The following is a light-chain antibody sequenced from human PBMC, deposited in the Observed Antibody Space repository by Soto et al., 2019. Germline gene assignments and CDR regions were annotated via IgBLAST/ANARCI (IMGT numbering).Light chain of an antibody. CDR3: QKFNSSPWT. J-gene: IGKJ1*01. Sequence: DIQMTQSPSSLPASVGDRVTITCRASQDISNYVAWYQQKPGQVPKLLIYSASTLHSGVPSRFSGSGSGTHFTLTISSLQPEDVATYYCQKFNSSPWTFGQGTKVDIK. V-gene: IGKV1-27*01. CDR1: QDISNY. CDR2: SAS.